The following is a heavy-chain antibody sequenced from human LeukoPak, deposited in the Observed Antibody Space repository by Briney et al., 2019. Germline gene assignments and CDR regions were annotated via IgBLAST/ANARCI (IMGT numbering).Heavy chain of an antibody. CDR1: GVSITTYY. Sequence: SETLSLTCTVSGVSITTYYWSWIRQPPGKGLEWIGYIYASGSSNYNPSLKSRVTISVDTPKNQFSLKLTSVTAADTAVYYCARERRDGYNDVFDYWGQGTLVTVSS. D-gene: IGHD5-24*01. J-gene: IGHJ4*02. CDR2: IYASGSS. V-gene: IGHV4-4*09. CDR3: ARERRDGYNDVFDY.